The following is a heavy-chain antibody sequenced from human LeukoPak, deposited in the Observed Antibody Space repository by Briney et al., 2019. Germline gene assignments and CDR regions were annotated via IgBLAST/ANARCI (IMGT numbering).Heavy chain of an antibody. D-gene: IGHD6-13*01. J-gene: IGHJ6*02. Sequence: PGGSLRLSCAASGFTVSSNYMSWVRQAPGKGLEWVSVIYSGGSTYYADSVKGRFTISRDNSKNTLYLQMNSLRAEDTAVYYCARFGSQGSSWYGADYYYYSGMDVWGQGTTVTVSS. CDR3: ARFGSQGSSWYGADYYYYSGMDV. CDR1: GFTVSSNY. CDR2: IYSGGST. V-gene: IGHV3-66*01.